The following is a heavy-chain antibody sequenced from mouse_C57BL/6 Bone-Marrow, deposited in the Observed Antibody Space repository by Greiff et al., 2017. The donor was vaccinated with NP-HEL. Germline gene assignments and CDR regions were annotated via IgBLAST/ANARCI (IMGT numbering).Heavy chain of an antibody. D-gene: IGHD2-5*01. CDR3: ARPADDYYSNYRYFDV. CDR1: GFSLSTFGMG. J-gene: IGHJ1*03. CDR2: IWWDDDK. V-gene: IGHV8-8*01. Sequence: QVTLKVSGPGILQPSQTLSLTCSFSGFSLSTFGMGVGWIRQPSGKGLEWLAHIWWDDDKYYNPALKSRLTISKDTSKNQVFLKIANVDTADTATYYCARPADDYYSNYRYFDVWGTGTTVTVSS.